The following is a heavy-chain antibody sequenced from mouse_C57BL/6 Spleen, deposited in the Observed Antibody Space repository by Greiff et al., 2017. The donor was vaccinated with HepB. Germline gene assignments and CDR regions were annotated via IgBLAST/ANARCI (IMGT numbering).Heavy chain of an antibody. CDR3: ARRWLQAMDY. CDR2: IDPSDSYT. CDR1: GYTFTSYW. D-gene: IGHD2-2*01. V-gene: IGHV1-50*01. Sequence: VQLQQPGAELVKPGASVKLSCKASGYTFTSYWMQWVKQRPGQGLEWIGEIDPSDSYTNYNQKFKGKATLTVDTSSSTAYMQLSSLTSEDSAVYYCARRWLQAMDYWGQGTSVTVSS. J-gene: IGHJ4*01.